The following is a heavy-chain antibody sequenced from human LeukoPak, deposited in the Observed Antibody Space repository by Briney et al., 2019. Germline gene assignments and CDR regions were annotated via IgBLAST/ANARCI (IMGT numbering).Heavy chain of an antibody. CDR2: ISYDGSNK. Sequence: AGGSLRLSCAASGFTFSSYAMHWVRQAPGKGLEWVAVISYDGSNKYYADSVKGRFTISRDNSKNTLYLQMNSLRAEDTAVYYGGRAGPYFANWGQGPLVTASP. CDR1: GFTFSSYA. J-gene: IGHJ4*02. V-gene: IGHV3-30-3*01. CDR3: GRAGPYFAN.